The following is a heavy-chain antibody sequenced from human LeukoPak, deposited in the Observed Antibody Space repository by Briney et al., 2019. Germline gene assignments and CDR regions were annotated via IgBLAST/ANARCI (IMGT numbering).Heavy chain of an antibody. CDR3: AKDLWLNQLLPIPNWFDP. Sequence: GSLRLSCAASGFTFSSYAMSWVRQAPGKGLEWVSAISGSGGSTYYADSVKGGFTISRDNSKNTLYLQMNSLRAEDTAVYYCAKDLWLNQLLPIPNWFDPWGQGTLVTVSS. J-gene: IGHJ5*02. CDR1: GFTFSSYA. V-gene: IGHV3-23*01. D-gene: IGHD2-2*01. CDR2: ISGSGGST.